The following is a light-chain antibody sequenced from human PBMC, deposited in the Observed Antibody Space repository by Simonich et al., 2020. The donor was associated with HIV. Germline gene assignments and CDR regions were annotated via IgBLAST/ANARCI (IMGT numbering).Light chain of an antibody. V-gene: IGLV6-57*03. CDR3: QSYNTSHHWV. Sequence: NFMLTQPHSVSESPGKTVTISCTRSSDSIASNYVQWYQQRPGSAPTTVIYEDNQRPSGVPDRFSGSIDSSSNSASLTISGLKTEDEADYYCQSYNTSHHWVFGGGTKLTVV. CDR1: SDSIASNY. J-gene: IGLJ3*02. CDR2: EDN.